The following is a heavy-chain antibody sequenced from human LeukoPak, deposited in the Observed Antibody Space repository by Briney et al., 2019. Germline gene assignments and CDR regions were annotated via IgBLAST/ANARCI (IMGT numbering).Heavy chain of an antibody. CDR2: IYHSGST. D-gene: IGHD3-10*01. V-gene: IGHV4-38-2*02. J-gene: IGHJ3*02. CDR3: ARGILSTMVSAFDI. CDR1: GYSISSGYY. Sequence: SETLSLTCTVSGYSISSGYYWGWIRQPPGKGLEWIGSIYHSGSTYYNPSLKSRVTISVDTSKNQFSLKLSSVTAADTAVYYCARGILSTMVSAFDIWGQGTMVTVSS.